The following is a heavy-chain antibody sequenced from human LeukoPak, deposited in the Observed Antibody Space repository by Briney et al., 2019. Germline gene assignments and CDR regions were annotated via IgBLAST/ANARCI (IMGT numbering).Heavy chain of an antibody. CDR2: IIPILGIA. Sequence: ASVKVSCKASGGTFSSYAISWVRQAPGQGLEWMGRIIPILGIANYAQKFQGRVTITADKSTSTAYMELSSLRSEDTAVYYCAREGGMVVTAPPHYWGQGTLVTVSS. J-gene: IGHJ4*02. CDR1: GGTFSSYA. V-gene: IGHV1-69*04. CDR3: AREGGMVVTAPPHY. D-gene: IGHD2-21*02.